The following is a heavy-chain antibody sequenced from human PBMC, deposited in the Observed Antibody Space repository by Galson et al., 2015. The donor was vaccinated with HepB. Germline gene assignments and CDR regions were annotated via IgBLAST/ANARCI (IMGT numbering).Heavy chain of an antibody. D-gene: IGHD2-21*02. CDR2: IWYDGSNK. CDR1: GFTFSSYG. CDR3: ARGGGDTPFDY. V-gene: IGHV3-33*01. Sequence: SLRLSCAASGFTFSSYGMHWVRQAPGKGLEWVAVIWYDGSNKYYADSVKGRFTISRDNYKNTLYLQMNSLRAEDTAVYYCARGGGDTPFDYWGQGTLVTASS. J-gene: IGHJ4*02.